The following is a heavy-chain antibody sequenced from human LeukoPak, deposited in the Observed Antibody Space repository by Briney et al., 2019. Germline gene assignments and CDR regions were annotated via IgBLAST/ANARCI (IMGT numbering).Heavy chain of an antibody. CDR1: GGSISSYY. CDR3: ARDTPGWLPTSGYGMDV. J-gene: IGHJ6*02. D-gene: IGHD5-24*01. CDR2: IYTSGST. V-gene: IGHV4-4*07. Sequence: SETLSLTCTVSGGSISSYYWSWIRQPAGKGLEWIGRIYTSGSTNYNPSLKSRVTMSVDTSKNQFSLKLSSVTAADTAVYYCARDTPGWLPTSGYGMDVWGQGTTVTVSS.